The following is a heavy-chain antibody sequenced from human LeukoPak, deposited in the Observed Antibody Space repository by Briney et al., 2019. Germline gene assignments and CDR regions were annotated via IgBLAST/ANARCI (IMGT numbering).Heavy chain of an antibody. V-gene: IGHV3-20*04. CDR2: INWNGGST. CDR1: GFTFDDYG. CDR3: ARNYGSGSYYKELDY. J-gene: IGHJ4*02. Sequence: GGSLRLSCAASGFTFDDYGLSWVRQAPGKGLEWISGINWNGGSTGHADSVKGRSTISRDNAKNSLYLQMNSLRAEDTALYYCARNYGSGSYYKELDYWGQGTLVTVSS. D-gene: IGHD3-10*01.